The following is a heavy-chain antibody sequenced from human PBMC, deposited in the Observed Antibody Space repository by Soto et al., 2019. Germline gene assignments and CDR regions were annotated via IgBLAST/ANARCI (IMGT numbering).Heavy chain of an antibody. V-gene: IGHV3-30*18. CDR2: ISYDGSNK. CDR1: GFTFSSYG. Sequence: GGSLRLSCAASGFTFSSYGMHWVRQAPGKGLEWVAVISYDGSNKYYADSVKGRFTISRDNSKNTLYLQMNSLRAEDTAVYYCAKGLHDYGDYVENLFDYWGQGTLVTVSS. CDR3: AKGLHDYGDYVENLFDY. D-gene: IGHD4-17*01. J-gene: IGHJ4*02.